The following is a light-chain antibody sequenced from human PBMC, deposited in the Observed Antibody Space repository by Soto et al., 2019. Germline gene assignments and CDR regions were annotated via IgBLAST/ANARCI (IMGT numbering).Light chain of an antibody. V-gene: IGKV1-8*01. CDR2: AAS. CDR1: QGISSY. J-gene: IGKJ5*01. Sequence: AIRMTQSPSSLSASTVDRVTITCRASQGISSYLAWYQQKPGKAPKLLIYAASTLQSGVPSRFSGSGSGTDFTLAISSLQPEDFATYYCQQLHGYPITFGQGTRLEIK. CDR3: QQLHGYPIT.